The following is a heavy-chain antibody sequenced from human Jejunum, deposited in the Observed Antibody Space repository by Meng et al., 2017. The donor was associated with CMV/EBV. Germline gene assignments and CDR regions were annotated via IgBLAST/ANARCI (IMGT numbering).Heavy chain of an antibody. CDR3: ARARVPMIRGVPFDY. V-gene: IGHV3-7*01. D-gene: IGHD3-10*01. J-gene: IGHJ4*02. CDR2: IKQDGSET. Sequence: FTFSTYGMTWVRQAPGKGLEWVANIKQDGSETYYVDSVKGRFTISRDNAKSSLYLQMDSLRAGDTAMYYCARARVPMIRGVPFDYWGQGTLVTVSS. CDR1: FTFSTYG.